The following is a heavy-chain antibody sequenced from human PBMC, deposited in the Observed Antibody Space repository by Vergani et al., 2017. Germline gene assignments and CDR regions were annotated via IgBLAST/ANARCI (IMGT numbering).Heavy chain of an antibody. V-gene: IGHV1-69*11. CDR3: ARATCSRGSCYRCFEY. CDR2: IIPRLATT. CDR1: GYTFTSYG. D-gene: IGHD2-15*01. J-gene: IGHJ4*02. Sequence: QVQLVQSGAEVKKPGASVKVSCKASGYTFTSYGINWVRQAPGQGLEWMGSIIPRLATTIYAQKFQGRVTITADESTSTAYMELSSLKSEDTAVFYCARATCSRGSCYRCFEYWGQGYLITGSS.